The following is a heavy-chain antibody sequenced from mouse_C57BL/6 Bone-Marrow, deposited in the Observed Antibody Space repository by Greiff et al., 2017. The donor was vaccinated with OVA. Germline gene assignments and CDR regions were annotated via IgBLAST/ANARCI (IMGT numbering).Heavy chain of an antibody. CDR2: IYPGDGDT. D-gene: IGHD3-2*02. Sequence: QVQLQQSGPELVKPGASVKISCKASGYAFSSSWMNWVKQRPGKGLEWIGRIYPGDGDTNYNGKFKGKATLTADKSSSTAYMQLRSLSSEDSAVYFCASAQATLDYWGQGTTLTVSS. CDR1: GYAFSSSW. CDR3: ASAQATLDY. V-gene: IGHV1-82*01. J-gene: IGHJ2*01.